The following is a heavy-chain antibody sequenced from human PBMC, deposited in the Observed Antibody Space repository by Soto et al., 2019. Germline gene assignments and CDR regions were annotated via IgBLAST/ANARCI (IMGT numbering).Heavy chain of an antibody. CDR3: ARDRIAGSKYYYGMDV. CDR2: IIPIFGTE. V-gene: IGHV1-69*01. Sequence: QVQLVQSGAEVKKPGSSVRVSCKASGGTFSSYAISWVRQAPGQGLEWMGGIIPIFGTENYAQKFQGRVTITADESTSTDYMELSSLRSEDKAVYYCARDRIAGSKYYYGMDVWGQGTTVTVSS. D-gene: IGHD6-13*01. CDR1: GGTFSSYA. J-gene: IGHJ6*02.